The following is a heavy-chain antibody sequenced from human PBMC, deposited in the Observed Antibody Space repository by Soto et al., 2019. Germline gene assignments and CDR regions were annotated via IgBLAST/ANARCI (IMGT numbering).Heavy chain of an antibody. J-gene: IGHJ3*02. CDR2: IVVGSGNT. CDR3: AALYYYDSSGYSDAFDI. Sequence: SVKVSCKASGFTFTSSAVQWVRQARGQRLEWIGWIVVGSGNTNYAQKFQERVTITRDMSTGTAYMELSSLRSEDTAVYYCAALYYYDSSGYSDAFDIWGQGTMVTVSS. CDR1: GFTFTSSA. D-gene: IGHD3-22*01. V-gene: IGHV1-58*01.